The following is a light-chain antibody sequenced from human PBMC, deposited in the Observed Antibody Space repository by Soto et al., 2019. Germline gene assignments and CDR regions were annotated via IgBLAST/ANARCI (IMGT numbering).Light chain of an antibody. CDR2: EDT. CDR3: CSYAGSSTYV. CDR1: SSDVGSYDL. Sequence: QSALTQPASVSASPGQSITISCTGTSSDVGSYDLVSWYQQHPDKAPKLMIYEDTKRPSGVSNRFSGSKSGNTASLTISGLQAEDEADYYCCSYAGSSTYVFGSGTKLTVL. J-gene: IGLJ1*01. V-gene: IGLV2-23*01.